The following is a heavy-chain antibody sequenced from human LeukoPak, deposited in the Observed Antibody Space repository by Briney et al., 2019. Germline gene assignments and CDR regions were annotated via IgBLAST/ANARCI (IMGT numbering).Heavy chain of an antibody. V-gene: IGHV4-59*01. CDR1: GGSISSYY. J-gene: IGHJ4*02. Sequence: SETLSLTCTVSGGSISSYYWSWIRQPPGKGLEWIGYIYYSGSTNYSPSLKSRVTISVDTSKNQFSLKLSSVTAADTAVYYCARGSWDYDSSGYPLIWGQGTLVTVSS. CDR3: ARGSWDYDSSGYPLI. D-gene: IGHD3-22*01. CDR2: IYYSGST.